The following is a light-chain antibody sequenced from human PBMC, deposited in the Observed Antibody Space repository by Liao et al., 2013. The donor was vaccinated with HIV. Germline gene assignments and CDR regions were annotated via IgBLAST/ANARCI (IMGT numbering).Light chain of an antibody. CDR2: QDS. CDR3: QVWDRSSDHPKV. CDR1: KLGDKY. Sequence: SYELTQPPSVSVSPGQTASITCSGDKLGDKYACWYQQKPGQSPVLVIYQDSKRPSGIPERFSGSNSGNTATLTISRVAAGDEADYYCQVWDRSSDHPKVFGGGTKADRP. V-gene: IGLV3-1*01. J-gene: IGLJ3*02.